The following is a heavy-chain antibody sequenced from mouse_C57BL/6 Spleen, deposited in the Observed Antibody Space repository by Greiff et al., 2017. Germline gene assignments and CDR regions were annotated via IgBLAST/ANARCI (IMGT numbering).Heavy chain of an antibody. CDR2: IYPGDGDT. V-gene: IGHV1-80*01. J-gene: IGHJ3*01. D-gene: IGHD3-2*02. CDR1: GYAFSSYW. CDR3: ARGAAQATSFAY. Sequence: QVQLQQSGAELVKPGASVKISCKASGYAFSSYWMNWVKQRPGKGLEWIGQIYPGDGDTNYNGKFKGKATLTADKSSTTAYMQLSSLTSEDSAVYFCARGAAQATSFAYWGQVTLVTVSA.